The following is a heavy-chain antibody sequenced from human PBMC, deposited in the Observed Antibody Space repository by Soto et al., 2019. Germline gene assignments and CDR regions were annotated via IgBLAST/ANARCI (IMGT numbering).Heavy chain of an antibody. V-gene: IGHV3-7*03. CDR1: GFILRNYW. D-gene: IGHD3-16*02. J-gene: IGHJ5*02. Sequence: EVQLVESGGGLVQPGGSLRLSCADSGFILRNYWMSWVRQAPGMGLLWVASIKEDGSEKYYVDPVKGRFTISRENAKNSLYLQMNSLRAEDTAVYYCARYRSLDPWGQGILVTVSS. CDR3: ARYRSLDP. CDR2: IKEDGSEK.